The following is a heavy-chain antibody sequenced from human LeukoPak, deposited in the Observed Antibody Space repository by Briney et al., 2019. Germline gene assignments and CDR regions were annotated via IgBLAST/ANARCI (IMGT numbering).Heavy chain of an antibody. Sequence: ASLKLSCKSSGYIFTSYYMHWGRQDPGQELEWKGIINLSGGSTSYAQKYQGRVTMNRDTSTSTVYMELSSLRSEDTAVYYCARVPVAGTGRVYWGQGTLVSVSS. D-gene: IGHD6-19*01. J-gene: IGHJ4*02. CDR1: GYIFTSYY. V-gene: IGHV1-46*01. CDR2: INLSGGST. CDR3: ARVPVAGTGRVY.